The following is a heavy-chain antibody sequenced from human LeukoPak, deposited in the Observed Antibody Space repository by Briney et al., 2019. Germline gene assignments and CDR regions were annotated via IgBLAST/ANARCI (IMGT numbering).Heavy chain of an antibody. J-gene: IGHJ6*03. D-gene: IGHD6-19*01. Sequence: ASVKVSCKSSGFTFTSSAMQWVRQARGQRLEWIGWIVVGSGNTNYAQKFQERVTITRDMSTSTAYMELSSLRSEDTAVYYCAAAPVAGPTYYYYYMDVWGKGTTVTVSS. CDR1: GFTFTSSA. V-gene: IGHV1-58*02. CDR3: AAAPVAGPTYYYYYMDV. CDR2: IVVGSGNT.